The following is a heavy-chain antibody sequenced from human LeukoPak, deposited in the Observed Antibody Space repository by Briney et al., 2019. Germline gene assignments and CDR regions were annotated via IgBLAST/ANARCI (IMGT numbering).Heavy chain of an antibody. D-gene: IGHD3-9*01. V-gene: IGHV3-30*03. CDR3: VRDWDHFDFDS. CDR2: ISYDGSNK. J-gene: IGHJ5*01. CDR1: GFTFSSYG. Sequence: GGSLRLPCAASGFTFSSYGMHWARQAPGKGLEWVAVISYDGSNKYYADSVKGRFTISRDNAKNTLYLQMRSLRAEDTAVYYCVRDWDHFDFDSWGQGTLVTVSS.